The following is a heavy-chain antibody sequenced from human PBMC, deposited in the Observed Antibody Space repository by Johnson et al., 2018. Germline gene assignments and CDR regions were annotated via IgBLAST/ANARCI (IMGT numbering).Heavy chain of an antibody. CDR1: GYTFSYYA. D-gene: IGHD6-13*01. V-gene: IGHV1-3*01. J-gene: IGHJ2*01. CDR3: ATDRAGYPDWYLDF. Sequence: QVQLVQSGAEVKKPGASVKVSCKASGYTFSYYAIHWVRQAPGQGLECMGWIDAGSGNTKYSQKFQDRITITRDTSAGKVYMELSSLKSDDTAVYDCATDRAGYPDWYLDFWGRGTLVTVSS. CDR2: IDAGSGNT.